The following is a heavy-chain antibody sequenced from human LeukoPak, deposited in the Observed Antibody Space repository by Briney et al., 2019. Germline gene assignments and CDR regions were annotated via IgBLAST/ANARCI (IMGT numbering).Heavy chain of an antibody. J-gene: IGHJ6*03. D-gene: IGHD4-17*01. CDR2: ISSSSSYI. V-gene: IGHV3-21*01. CDR1: GFTFSSYS. Sequence: GGSLRLSCEASGFTFSSYSMNWVRQAPGKGLEWVSSISSSSSYIYYADSVKGRFTISRDNAKNSLYLQMNSLRAEDTAVYYCARSTVTTPNYYYMDVWGKGTTVTVSS. CDR3: ARSTVTTPNYYYMDV.